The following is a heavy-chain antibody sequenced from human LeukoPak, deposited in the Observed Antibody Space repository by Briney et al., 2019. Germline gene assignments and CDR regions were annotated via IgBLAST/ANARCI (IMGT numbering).Heavy chain of an antibody. Sequence: GGSLRLSCAASGFTFSNYWMSWVRQAPGKGLEWVADIKQDGSDKNYVDSVKGRFTISRDNAKNSPYLQMNSLRAEDTAVYYCARDGVVSGWNFAYWGQGTLVTVSS. D-gene: IGHD6-19*01. CDR3: ARDGVVSGWNFAY. V-gene: IGHV3-7*01. CDR1: GFTFSNYW. CDR2: IKQDGSDK. J-gene: IGHJ4*02.